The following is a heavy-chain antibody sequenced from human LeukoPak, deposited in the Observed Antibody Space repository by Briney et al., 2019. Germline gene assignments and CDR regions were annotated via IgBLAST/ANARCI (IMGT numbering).Heavy chain of an antibody. J-gene: IGHJ5*02. Sequence: GGSLRLSCAASGFTFSSYWMHWVRQAPGKGLLWVSRINSDGSSTSYADSVKGRFTISRDNAKNTLYLQMNSLRAEDTAVYYCARDRVVVPAAEPGHWFDPWGQGTLVTVSS. CDR2: INSDGSST. V-gene: IGHV3-74*01. D-gene: IGHD2-2*01. CDR3: ARDRVVVPAAEPGHWFDP. CDR1: GFTFSSYW.